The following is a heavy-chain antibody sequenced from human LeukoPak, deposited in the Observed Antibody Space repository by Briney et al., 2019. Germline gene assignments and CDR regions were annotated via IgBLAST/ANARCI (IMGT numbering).Heavy chain of an antibody. Sequence: PSETLSLTCAVSGGSISTNNWWTWVRQPPGKGLEWIGEIHHSGSTDYNPSLKSRVTISVDTSKNQFSLKLSSVTAADTAVYYCARSGYYDILTGYYWRNWFDPWGQGTLVTVSS. CDR1: GGSISTNNW. D-gene: IGHD3-9*01. V-gene: IGHV4-4*02. CDR2: IHHSGST. J-gene: IGHJ5*02. CDR3: ARSGYYDILTGYYWRNWFDP.